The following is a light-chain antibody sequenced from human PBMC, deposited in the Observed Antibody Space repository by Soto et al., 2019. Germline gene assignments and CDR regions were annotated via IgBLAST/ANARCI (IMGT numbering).Light chain of an antibody. V-gene: IGKV3-20*01. Sequence: EIVLTASPGTLALSPGERATLSCRASQSVSSSYLAWYQQKPGQAPRIXIYGASSRATGIPDRFSGSGSGTDFTLTISRLEPEDFEVYYCQQYGSSPRTFGQGTKVEIK. CDR1: QSVSSSY. CDR2: GAS. J-gene: IGKJ1*01. CDR3: QQYGSSPRT.